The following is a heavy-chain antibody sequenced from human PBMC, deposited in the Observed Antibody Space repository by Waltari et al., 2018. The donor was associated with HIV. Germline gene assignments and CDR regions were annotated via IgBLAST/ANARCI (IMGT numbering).Heavy chain of an antibody. V-gene: IGHV4-61*01. J-gene: IGHJ3*02. CDR2: IYYSGST. CDR3: ARDIIVAPGAFDI. Sequence: QVQLLESGTGLLTPSETLSLTCTVPGDSFCSGRSYWSWLRQPPGKGLEWIGYIYYSGSTNSNPSLKSRVTISVDTSKNQFSLKLSSVTAADTAVYYCARDIIVAPGAFDIWGQGTMVTVSS. CDR1: GDSFCSGRSY. D-gene: IGHD3-22*01.